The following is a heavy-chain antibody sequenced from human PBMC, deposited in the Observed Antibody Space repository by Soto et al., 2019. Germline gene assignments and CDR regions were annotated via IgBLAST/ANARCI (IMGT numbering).Heavy chain of an antibody. CDR2: IYFTGNT. CDR1: GGSFTSNNW. Sequence: SETLSLTCAVSGGSFTSNNWWTWVRQPPGQGLEWIGTIYFTGNTYYTPSLKSRLTMSIDTSKNEFSLRLNSVTAADTAVYYCAGQTFTIAAASYGRSNWFGPWGPGTLVTVSS. J-gene: IGHJ5*02. V-gene: IGHV4-39*01. D-gene: IGHD6-25*01. CDR3: AGQTFTIAAASYGRSNWFGP.